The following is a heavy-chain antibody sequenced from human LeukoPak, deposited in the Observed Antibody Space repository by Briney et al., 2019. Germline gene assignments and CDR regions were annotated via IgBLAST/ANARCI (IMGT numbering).Heavy chain of an antibody. CDR3: ARYCSSTSCYGLSPDAFDI. D-gene: IGHD2-2*01. Sequence: ASVKVSCKASGYTSTGYYMHWVRQAPGQGLEWMGWINPNSGGTNYAQKFQGRVTMTRDTSISTAYMELSRLRSDDTAVYYCARYCSSTSCYGLSPDAFDIWGQGTMVTVSS. CDR2: INPNSGGT. V-gene: IGHV1-2*02. CDR1: GYTSTGYY. J-gene: IGHJ3*02.